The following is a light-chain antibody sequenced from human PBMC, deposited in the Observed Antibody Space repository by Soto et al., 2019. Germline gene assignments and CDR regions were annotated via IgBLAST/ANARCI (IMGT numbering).Light chain of an antibody. V-gene: IGKV3-20*01. Sequence: EIVLTQSPGTLSLSPGERATLSCRASQSVSSNYFAWYQQKPGQAPRLLIYGASGRATAIPDRFSGSGSGTDFTPTISRLEPEDFSVYYCQQYGSSRTFGQGTRLEIK. CDR3: QQYGSSRT. CDR2: GAS. CDR1: QSVSSNY. J-gene: IGKJ5*01.